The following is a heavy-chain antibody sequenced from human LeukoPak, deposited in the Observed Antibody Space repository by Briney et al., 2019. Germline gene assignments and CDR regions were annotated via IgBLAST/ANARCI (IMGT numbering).Heavy chain of an antibody. D-gene: IGHD3-22*01. CDR2: IYPGDSDT. V-gene: IGHV5-51*01. Sequence: GESLKISCKGSGYSFTSYWSGWVRQMPGKGLEWMGIIYPGDSDTRYSPSFQGQVTISADKSISTAYLQWSSLKASDTAMYYCARQEAPDYYDSRGFIHYWGQRTVVTVSS. CDR1: GYSFTSYW. CDR3: ARQEAPDYYDSRGFIHY. J-gene: IGHJ4*02.